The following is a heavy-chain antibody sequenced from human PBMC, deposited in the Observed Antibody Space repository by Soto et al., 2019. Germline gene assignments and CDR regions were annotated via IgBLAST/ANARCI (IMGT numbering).Heavy chain of an antibody. J-gene: IGHJ5*02. CDR1: GGTFSSYA. D-gene: IGHD3-10*01. CDR3: ARSVYTYGTYLVDL. Sequence: SVKVSCKASGGTFSSYAISWVRQAPGQGLEWMGGIIPIFGTANYAQKFQGRVTITRDTSASTAYMELSSLRSEDTAVYYCARSVYTYGTYLVDLWGQGTLVTVS. V-gene: IGHV1-69*05. CDR2: IIPIFGTA.